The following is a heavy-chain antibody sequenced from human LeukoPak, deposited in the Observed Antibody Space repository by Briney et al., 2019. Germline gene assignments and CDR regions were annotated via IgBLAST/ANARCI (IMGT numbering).Heavy chain of an antibody. J-gene: IGHJ4*02. CDR2: INSDGSST. CDR1: GFTFSSYW. D-gene: IGHD5-18*01. Sequence: PGGSLRLSCAASGFTFSSYWMHRVRQAPGKGLVWVSRINSDGSSTSYADSVKGRFTISRDNAKNTLYLQMNSLRAEDTAVYYCARGYSYGLFDYWGQGTLVTVSS. V-gene: IGHV3-74*01. CDR3: ARGYSYGLFDY.